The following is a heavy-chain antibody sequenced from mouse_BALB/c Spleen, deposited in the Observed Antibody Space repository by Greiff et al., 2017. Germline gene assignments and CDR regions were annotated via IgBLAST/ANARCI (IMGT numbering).Heavy chain of an antibody. V-gene: IGHV1-9*01. CDR2: ILPGSGST. D-gene: IGHD1-2*01. CDR1: GYTFRSYW. Sequence: VQLQESGAELMKPGASVKISCKATGYTFRSYWIEWVKQRPGHGLEWIGEILPGSGSTNYNEKFKGKATFTADTSSNTAYMQLSSLTSEDSAVYYCAKRAFTAYFDVWGAGTTVTVSS. J-gene: IGHJ1*01. CDR3: AKRAFTAYFDV.